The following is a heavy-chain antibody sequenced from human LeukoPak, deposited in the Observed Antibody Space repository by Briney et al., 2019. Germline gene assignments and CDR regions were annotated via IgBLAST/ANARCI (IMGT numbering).Heavy chain of an antibody. Sequence: PSETLSLTCTVSGGSISSYYWSWIRQPPGKGLEWIGYIYYSGSTNYNPSLKSRVTISVDTSRNQFSLKLSSVTAADTAVYYCARDRYCGGDCYFSDLEHNWFDPWGQGTLVTVSS. D-gene: IGHD2-21*02. CDR1: GGSISSYY. CDR3: ARDRYCGGDCYFSDLEHNWFDP. J-gene: IGHJ5*02. CDR2: IYYSGST. V-gene: IGHV4-59*01.